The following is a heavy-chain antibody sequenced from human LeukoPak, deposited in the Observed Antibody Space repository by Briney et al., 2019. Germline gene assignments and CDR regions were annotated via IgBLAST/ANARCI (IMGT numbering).Heavy chain of an antibody. J-gene: IGHJ3*02. CDR1: GGSISSGGYY. CDR2: INHSGST. V-gene: IGHV4-39*07. Sequence: SETLSLTCTVSGGSISSGGYYWSWIRQPPGKGLEWIGEINHSGSTNYNPSLKSRVTISVDTSKNQFSLKLSSVTAADTAVYYCARLAVVVPAAIPGGAFDIWGQGTMVTVSS. D-gene: IGHD2-2*01. CDR3: ARLAVVVPAAIPGGAFDI.